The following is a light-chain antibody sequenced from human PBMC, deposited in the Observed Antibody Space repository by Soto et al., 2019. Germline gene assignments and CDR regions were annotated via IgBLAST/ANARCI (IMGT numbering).Light chain of an antibody. V-gene: IGKV1-39*01. CDR1: RTINTY. CDR3: QQYNTYPLT. J-gene: IGKJ4*01. Sequence: DVRMTQSPSSLSASVGDTITITCRASRTINTYLNWFQQKPGEPPRLLIYGASTLHDGVPSRFSGSGSGAEFTLTIRNLQPGDFATYYCQQYNTYPLTFGGGTKVDIK. CDR2: GAS.